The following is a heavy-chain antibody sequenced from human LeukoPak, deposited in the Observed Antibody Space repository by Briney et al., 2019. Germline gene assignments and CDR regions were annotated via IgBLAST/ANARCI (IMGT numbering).Heavy chain of an antibody. V-gene: IGHV3-23*01. D-gene: IGHD1-26*01. CDR3: AKGLSGGGSYYGVDY. J-gene: IGHJ4*02. CDR1: GFTFSSYA. Sequence: GGSLRLSCAASGFTFSSYAMSWVRQAPGKGLEWVSAISGSGGSTYYADSVKGRFTISRDNSKNTLYLQMNSLRAEDTAVYYCAKGLSGGGSYYGVDYWGQGTLVTVSS. CDR2: ISGSGGST.